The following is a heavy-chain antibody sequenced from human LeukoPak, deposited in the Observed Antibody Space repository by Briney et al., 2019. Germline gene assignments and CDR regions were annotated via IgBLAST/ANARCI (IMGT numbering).Heavy chain of an antibody. CDR2: ISSSSSYI. J-gene: IGHJ4*02. V-gene: IGHV3-21*01. CDR1: GFTFSSYT. CDR3: ARGYCSGDTCYSVFDY. Sequence: GGSLRLSCAASGFTFSSYTMNWVRQAPGKGLEWVSSISSSSSYIYYAGSVKGRFTISRDNAENSLYLQMNSLRAEDTAIYYCARGYCSGDTCYSVFDYWGQGTLVTVSS. D-gene: IGHD2-15*01.